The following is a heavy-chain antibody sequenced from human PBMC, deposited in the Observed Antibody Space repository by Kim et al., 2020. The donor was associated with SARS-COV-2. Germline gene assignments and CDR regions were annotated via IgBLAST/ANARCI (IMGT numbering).Heavy chain of an antibody. CDR1: GFTFSSYA. CDR2: ISGSGGST. CDR3: AKLDRVVVTRGRAFDI. J-gene: IGHJ3*02. Sequence: GGSLRLSCAASGFTFSSYAMSWVRQAPGKGLEWVSAISGSGGSTYYADSVKGRFTISRDNSKNTLYLQMNSLRAEDTAVYYCAKLDRVVVTRGRAFDIWGQGTMVTVSS. V-gene: IGHV3-23*01. D-gene: IGHD3-22*01.